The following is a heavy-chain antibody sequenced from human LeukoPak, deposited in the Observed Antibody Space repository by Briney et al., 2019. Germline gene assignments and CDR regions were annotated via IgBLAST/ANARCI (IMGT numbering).Heavy chain of an antibody. Sequence: SETLSLTCTVSGGSISRSSYYWGCIRQPPGKGLEWIGSIHYSGIIYYNPSLKSRVTISVDTSKNHFSLKLSSVTAADTAVYYCARFKKMTTAQFDYWGQGTLVTVSS. V-gene: IGHV4-39*02. CDR1: GGSISRSSYY. CDR3: ARFKKMTTAQFDY. D-gene: IGHD4-11*01. CDR2: IHYSGII. J-gene: IGHJ4*02.